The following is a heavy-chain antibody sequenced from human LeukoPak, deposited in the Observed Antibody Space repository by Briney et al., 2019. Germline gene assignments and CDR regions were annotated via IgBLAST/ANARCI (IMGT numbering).Heavy chain of an antibody. CDR1: GFTFSSYA. CDR2: ISGSGGST. CDR3: ANGGYDFWSGYYHY. Sequence: GGSLRLSCAASGFTFSSYAMSWVRQPPGKGLEWVSAISGSGGSTYYADSVKGRFTISRDNSKNTLYLQMNSLRAEDTAVYYCANGGYDFWSGYYHYWGLGTLVTVSS. V-gene: IGHV3-23*01. D-gene: IGHD3-3*01. J-gene: IGHJ4*02.